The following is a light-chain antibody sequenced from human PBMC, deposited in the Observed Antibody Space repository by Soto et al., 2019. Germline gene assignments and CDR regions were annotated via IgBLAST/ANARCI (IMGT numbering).Light chain of an antibody. CDR1: SSDVGGYNY. Sequence: QSALTQPPSASGSPGQSVTISCTGTSSDVGGYNYVSWYQHPPGKAPKLMIYEVSKRPSGVPDRFSGSKSGNTASLTVSGLQAEDEADYYCSSYAGSNILFGGGTKVTVL. V-gene: IGLV2-8*01. CDR2: EVS. CDR3: SSYAGSNIL. J-gene: IGLJ2*01.